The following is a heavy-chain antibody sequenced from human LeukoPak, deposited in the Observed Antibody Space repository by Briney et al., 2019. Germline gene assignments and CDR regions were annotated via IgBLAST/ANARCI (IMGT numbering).Heavy chain of an antibody. V-gene: IGHV3-30*02. Sequence: PGGSLRLSCGASGFTFSSYGMHWVRQAPGKGLEWVTFIRYDGSNKYYADSVKGRFTISRDNAKNSLYLQMNSLRAEDTALYYCARDSADNLDWGQGTLVTVSS. CDR3: ARDSADNLD. D-gene: IGHD3-9*01. J-gene: IGHJ4*02. CDR2: IRYDGSNK. CDR1: GFTFSSYG.